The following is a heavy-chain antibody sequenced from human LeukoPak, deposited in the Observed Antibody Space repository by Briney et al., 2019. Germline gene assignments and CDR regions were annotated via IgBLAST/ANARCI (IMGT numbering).Heavy chain of an antibody. J-gene: IGHJ4*02. D-gene: IGHD3-22*01. Sequence: SETLSLTCTVSGGSISSYYWSWIRQPPGKGLEWIGEINHSGSTNYNPSLKSRVTISVDTSKNQFSLKLSSVTAADTAVYYCARTVKYYYDSSGYYYDYWGQGTLVTVSS. CDR3: ARTVKYYYDSSGYYYDY. V-gene: IGHV4-34*01. CDR2: INHSGST. CDR1: GGSISSYY.